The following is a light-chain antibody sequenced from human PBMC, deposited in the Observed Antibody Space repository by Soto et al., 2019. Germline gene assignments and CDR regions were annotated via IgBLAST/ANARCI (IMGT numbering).Light chain of an antibody. J-gene: IGKJ2*01. Sequence: DIQMTQSPSSLSASVGDRVTITCRASQSISPYLSWYQQNPGKAPKLLITGASTLQGGVQSRFSGSGSGTDFALTISSLQPEDFATYFCQQSFSTPYTFGQGTKLEIK. CDR1: QSISPY. CDR3: QQSFSTPYT. V-gene: IGKV1-39*01. CDR2: GAS.